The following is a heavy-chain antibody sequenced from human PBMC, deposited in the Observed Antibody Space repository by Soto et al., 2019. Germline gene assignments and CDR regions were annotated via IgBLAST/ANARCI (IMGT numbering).Heavy chain of an antibody. D-gene: IGHD2-2*02. V-gene: IGHV3-30-3*01. CDR2: LSFDGNNK. CDR1: GFPFSTYT. J-gene: IGHJ4*02. Sequence: QVQLVESGGGVVQPGRSLRLSCAASGFPFSTYTLHWVRQAPGKGLEWVAVLSFDGNNKYYADSVKGRFTISRDNSKNALYLQLKSRRADDRAVYDCAGDPYTLYYFVYLGQGTLVTVSS. CDR3: AGDPYTLYYFVY.